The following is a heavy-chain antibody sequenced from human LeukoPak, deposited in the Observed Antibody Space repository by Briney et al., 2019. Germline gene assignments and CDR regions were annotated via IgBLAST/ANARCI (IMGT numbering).Heavy chain of an antibody. Sequence: SETLSLTCAVYGGSFSGYYWSWIRQPPGKGLEWIGEINHSGSTNYNPSLKSRVTISVDTSKNQFSLKLSSVTATDTAVYYCARRLRLLSPLDIWGQGTMVTVSS. J-gene: IGHJ3*02. D-gene: IGHD2-21*01. CDR3: ARRLRLLSPLDI. CDR2: INHSGST. CDR1: GGSFSGYY. V-gene: IGHV4-34*01.